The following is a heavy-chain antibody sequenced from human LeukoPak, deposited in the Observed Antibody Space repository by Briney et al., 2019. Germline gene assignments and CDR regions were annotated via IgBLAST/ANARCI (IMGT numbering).Heavy chain of an antibody. D-gene: IGHD4-17*01. CDR2: INHSGST. CDR1: GGSISSYY. J-gene: IGHJ4*02. CDR3: ARGQGTVTTH. Sequence: SETLSLTCTVPGGSISSYYWGWIRQPPGKGLEWIGEINHSGSTNYNPSLKSRVTISVDTSKNQFSLKLSSVTAADTAVYYCARGQGTVTTHWGQGTLVTVSS. V-gene: IGHV4-34*01.